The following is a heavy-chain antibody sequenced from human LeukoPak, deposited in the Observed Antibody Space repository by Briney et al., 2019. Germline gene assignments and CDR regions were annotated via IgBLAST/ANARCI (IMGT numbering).Heavy chain of an antibody. J-gene: IGHJ4*02. D-gene: IGHD3-22*01. CDR3: ARDSPTSMIVNGFFAS. CDR1: GFTFSSYW. CDR2: IRQDGSEK. V-gene: IGHV3-7*01. Sequence: PGGSLRLSCTASGFTFSSYWMSWVRQAPGKGLEWVATIRQDGSEKYYVDSAKGRFTIFRDNAKNSLYLQMSSLRADDTAVYYCARDSPTSMIVNGFFASWGLGTQVTVSS.